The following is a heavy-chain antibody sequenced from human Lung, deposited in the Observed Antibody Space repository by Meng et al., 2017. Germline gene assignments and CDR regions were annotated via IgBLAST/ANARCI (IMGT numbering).Heavy chain of an antibody. CDR1: GFTFRSYW. CDR2: IRGDGGST. V-gene: IGHV3-74*03. J-gene: IGHJ4*02. Sequence: VGSGGGVVGRGGSLRLSCAASGFTFRSYWMHWVRQAPGKGLGWVSRIRGDGGSTVYADSVKGRFTISRDNAKNTLFLQMNSLRAEDTAVYYCARESGYFEYWGQGILVTVSS. CDR3: ARESGYFEY.